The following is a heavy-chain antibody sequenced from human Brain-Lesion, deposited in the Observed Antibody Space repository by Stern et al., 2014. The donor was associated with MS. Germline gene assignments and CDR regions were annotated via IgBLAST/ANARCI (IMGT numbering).Heavy chain of an antibody. Sequence: QVQLVQSGAEVKKPGASVKVSCKASGYTFISYAMQWVRQAPGQRLEWMGRINGVDDKTKYSHKFQGRVTITRDTSANTVYMKLSSLRSEDTAVYYGARDDHRDSSGHYAPFDYWGQGTRVTVSS. CDR2: INGVDDKT. V-gene: IGHV1-3*01. CDR3: ARDDHRDSSGHYAPFDY. D-gene: IGHD3-22*01. J-gene: IGHJ4*02. CDR1: GYTFISYA.